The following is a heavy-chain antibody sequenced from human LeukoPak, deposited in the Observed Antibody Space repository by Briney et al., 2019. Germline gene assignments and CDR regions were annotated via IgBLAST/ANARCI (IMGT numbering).Heavy chain of an antibody. D-gene: IGHD3-9*01. CDR1: GFTFSSYG. CDR2: IRYDGSNK. Sequence: AGGSLRLSCAASGFTFSSYGMHWVRQAPGKGLEWVAFIRYDGSNKYYADPVKGRFTISRDNSKNTLYLQMNSLRAEDTAVYYCAKDLLVLRYFDRSPIPSSGIDYWGQGTLVTVSS. CDR3: AKDLLVLRYFDRSPIPSSGIDY. J-gene: IGHJ4*02. V-gene: IGHV3-30*02.